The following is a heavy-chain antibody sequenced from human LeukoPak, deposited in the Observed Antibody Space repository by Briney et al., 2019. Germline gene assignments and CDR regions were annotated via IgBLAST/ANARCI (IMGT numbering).Heavy chain of an antibody. V-gene: IGHV1-18*01. CDR1: GYTFTSYG. CDR3: ARVRHISARSGSLYYMDV. Sequence: ASVKVSCKASGYTFTSYGISWVRQAPGQGLEWMGWISAYNGNTNYAQKLQGRVTMTTDTSTSTAYMELRSLRSDDTAVYYCARVRHISARSGSLYYMDVWGKGTMVTVSS. D-gene: IGHD6-6*01. CDR2: ISAYNGNT. J-gene: IGHJ6*03.